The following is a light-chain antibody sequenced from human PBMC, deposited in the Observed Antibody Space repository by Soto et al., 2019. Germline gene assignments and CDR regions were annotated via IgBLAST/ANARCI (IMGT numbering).Light chain of an antibody. CDR1: QSVSKY. J-gene: IGKJ5*01. CDR3: QQRSNWPIT. CDR2: DAS. Sequence: EIVLTQSPATLSLSPGERVTLSCRTSQSVSKYFAWYQQKPGRAPRLLIYDASSRATGIPARFIGSGSGTDFTLTISSLEPEDFAIYYCQQRSNWPITFGQGTRWRLN. V-gene: IGKV3-11*01.